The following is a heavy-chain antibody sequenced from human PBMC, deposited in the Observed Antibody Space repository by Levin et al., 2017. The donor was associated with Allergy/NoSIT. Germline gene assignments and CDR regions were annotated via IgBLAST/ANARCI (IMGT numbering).Heavy chain of an antibody. Sequence: NSGGSLRLSCVASGFTFTHAWMNWVRQAPGKGLEWVGRVKSKTDDGTTDYAAPVKGRFTISRDDSKNTLYLQMNSLKTEDTALYYCTTRSYWGQGTLVTVSS. CDR2: VKSKTDDGTT. J-gene: IGHJ4*02. V-gene: IGHV3-15*01. CDR1: GFTFTHAW. CDR3: TTRSY.